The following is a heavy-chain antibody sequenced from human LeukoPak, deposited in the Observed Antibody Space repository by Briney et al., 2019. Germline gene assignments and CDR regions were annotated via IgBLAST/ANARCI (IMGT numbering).Heavy chain of an antibody. CDR1: GYTFTGYY. V-gene: IGHV1-46*01. J-gene: IGHJ4*02. D-gene: IGHD4-23*01. Sequence: GASVKVSCKASGYTFTGYYMHWVRQAPGQGLEWMGIINPSGGSTSYAQKFQGRVTMTRDMSTSTVYMELSSLRSEDTAVYYCARALSDYGGNSGLDYWGQGTLVTVSS. CDR2: INPSGGST. CDR3: ARALSDYGGNSGLDY.